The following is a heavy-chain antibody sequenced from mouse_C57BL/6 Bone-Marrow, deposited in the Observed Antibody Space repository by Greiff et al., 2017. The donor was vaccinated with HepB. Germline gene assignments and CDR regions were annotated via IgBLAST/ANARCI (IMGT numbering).Heavy chain of an antibody. D-gene: IGHD1-1*01. Sequence: EVKLMESGEGLVKPGGSLKLSCAASGFTFSSYAMSWVRQTPEKRLEWVAYISSGGDYIYYADTVKGRFTISRDNARNTLYLQMSSLKSEDTAMYYCTRGDYGSYAMDYWGQGTSVTVSS. J-gene: IGHJ4*01. CDR3: TRGDYGSYAMDY. CDR1: GFTFSSYA. V-gene: IGHV5-9-1*02. CDR2: ISSGGDYI.